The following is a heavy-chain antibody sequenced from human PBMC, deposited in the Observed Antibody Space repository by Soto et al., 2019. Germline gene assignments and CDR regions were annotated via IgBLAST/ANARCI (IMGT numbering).Heavy chain of an antibody. D-gene: IGHD2-15*01. CDR2: IIPIFGTA. Sequence: SVKVSCKASGGTFSSYAISWVRQAPGQGLEWMGGIIPIFGTANYAQKFQGRVTITADKSTSTAYMELSSLRSEDTAVYYWARDPVRWCSGGSCYSVYYYYGMDVWGQGTTVTVSS. J-gene: IGHJ6*02. CDR1: GGTFSSYA. CDR3: ARDPVRWCSGGSCYSVYYYYGMDV. V-gene: IGHV1-69*06.